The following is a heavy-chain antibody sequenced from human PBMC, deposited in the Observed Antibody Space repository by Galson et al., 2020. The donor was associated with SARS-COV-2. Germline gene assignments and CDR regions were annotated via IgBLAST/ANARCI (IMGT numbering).Heavy chain of an antibody. J-gene: IGHJ4*02. V-gene: IGHV4-34*01. CDR3: ARVGPFGSYHTIDY. CDR1: GGSFSGYY. CDR2: INHSGST. D-gene: IGHD3-16*02. Sequence: SETLSLTCAVYGGSFSGYYWSWIRQPPGKGLEWIGEINHSGSTNYNPSLKSRVTISVDTSKNQFSLKLSSVTAADTAVYYCARVGPFGSYHTIDYWGQGTLVTVSS.